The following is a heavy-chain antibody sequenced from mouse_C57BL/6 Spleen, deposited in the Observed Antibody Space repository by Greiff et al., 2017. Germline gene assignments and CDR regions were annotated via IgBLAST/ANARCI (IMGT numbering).Heavy chain of an antibody. J-gene: IGHJ4*01. Sequence: DVMLVESGGGLVKPGGSLKLSCAASGFTFSDYGMHWVRQAPEKGLEWVAYISSGSSTIYYADTVKGRFTISRDNAKNTLFLQMTSLRSEDTAMYYCARGGPYYYAMDYWGQGTSVTVSS. CDR3: ARGGPYYYAMDY. D-gene: IGHD1-1*02. CDR2: ISSGSSTI. CDR1: GFTFSDYG. V-gene: IGHV5-17*01.